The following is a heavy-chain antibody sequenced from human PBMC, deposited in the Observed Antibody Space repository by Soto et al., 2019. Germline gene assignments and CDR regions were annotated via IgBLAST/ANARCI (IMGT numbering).Heavy chain of an antibody. J-gene: IGHJ4*02. CDR2: INAGNGNT. CDR3: ARSIVVVTALDY. V-gene: IGHV1-3*01. D-gene: IGHD2-21*02. Sequence: GASLKVSCKAPGDTFTSYAMHWARQAPGQRLEWMGWINAGNGNTKYSQKFQGRVTITRDTSASTAYMELSSLRSEDTAVYYCARSIVVVTALDYWGQGTLVTVSS. CDR1: GDTFTSYA.